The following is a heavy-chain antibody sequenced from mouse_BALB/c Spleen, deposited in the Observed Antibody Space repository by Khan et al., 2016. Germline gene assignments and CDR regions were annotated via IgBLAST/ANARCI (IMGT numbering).Heavy chain of an antibody. V-gene: IGHV5-6-3*01. D-gene: IGHD3-3*01. Sequence: EVELVESGGGLVQPGGSLKLSCAASGFTFSSYGMSWVRQTPDKRLELVATITSNGGSTYYPASVKGRFTISRDNAKNTLYLPMRSLKSEDTAMYYCARRARTRNWGEGTTLTVSS. CDR3: ARRARTRN. CDR2: ITSNGGST. CDR1: GFTFSSYG. J-gene: IGHJ2*01.